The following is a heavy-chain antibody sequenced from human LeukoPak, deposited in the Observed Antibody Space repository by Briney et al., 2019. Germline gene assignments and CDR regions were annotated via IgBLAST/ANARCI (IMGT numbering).Heavy chain of an antibody. CDR3: ARDYTTSLCYYFGY. Sequence: SETLSLTCTVSGDSICIGGYYWGWIRQPPGKGPEWIGYIYYSGSTYYNPSLKSRATILIDRSKNQFSLRVSSVTAADTAVYYCARDYTTSLCYYFGYWGQGIPVTVSS. D-gene: IGHD2-2*02. V-gene: IGHV4-30-2*01. J-gene: IGHJ4*02. CDR2: IYYSGST. CDR1: GDSICIGGYY.